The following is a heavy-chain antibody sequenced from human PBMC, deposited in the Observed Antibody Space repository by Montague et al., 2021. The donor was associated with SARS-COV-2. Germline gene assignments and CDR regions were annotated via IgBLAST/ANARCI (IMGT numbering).Heavy chain of an antibody. CDR1: GGSFSGYY. D-gene: IGHD3-3*01. CDR2: MNHSGST. J-gene: IGHJ4*02. V-gene: IGHV4-34*01. Sequence: SETLSLTCAVYGGSFSGYYWSWIRQPPGKGLEWIGEMNHSGSTNYNPSLKSRVTISVDTSKNQFSLKLSSVTAADMAVYYCARGYQLRFLEWSSRQSTFDYWGQGTLVTVSS. CDR3: ARGYQLRFLEWSSRQSTFDY.